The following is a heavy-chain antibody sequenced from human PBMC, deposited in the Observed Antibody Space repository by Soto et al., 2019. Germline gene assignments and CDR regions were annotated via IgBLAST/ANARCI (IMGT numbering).Heavy chain of an antibody. J-gene: IGHJ4*02. CDR1: GVSVISGSYY. Sequence: PSDTQSHTCPVSGVSVISGSYYWSWIRQPPGEGLEWIGYIYYSGSTNYNPSLKSRVTISVDTSKNQFSLKLSSVTTADTAVYYCARGWHDYGDYIDYWGQGTLVTVSS. CDR2: IYYSGST. D-gene: IGHD4-17*01. V-gene: IGHV4-61*01. CDR3: ARGWHDYGDYIDY.